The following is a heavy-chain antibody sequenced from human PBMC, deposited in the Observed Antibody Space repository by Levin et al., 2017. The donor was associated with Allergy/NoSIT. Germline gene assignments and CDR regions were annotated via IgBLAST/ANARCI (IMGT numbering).Heavy chain of an antibody. CDR3: ARDHDGEDEYFDF. V-gene: IGHV3-7*01. J-gene: IGHJ4*02. CDR1: GFTFRTFW. Sequence: GESLKISCAASGFTFRTFWMSWVRQAPGKGPEWVANIKQDGSDKFYVDSVEGRFTVSRDNAKNSLYLQMNSLRVEDTAVYYCARDHDGEDEYFDFWGQGTLVTVSS. CDR2: IKQDGSDK. D-gene: IGHD3-10*01.